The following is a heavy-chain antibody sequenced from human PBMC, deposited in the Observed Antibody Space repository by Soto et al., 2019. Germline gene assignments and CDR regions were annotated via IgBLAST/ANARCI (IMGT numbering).Heavy chain of an antibody. CDR3: LVAVAATRPDY. J-gene: IGHJ4*02. V-gene: IGHV1-3*01. Sequence: ASVKVSCKASGYTFTSYAMHWVRQAPGQRLEWMGWINAGNGNTKYSQKFQGRVTITRDTSASTAYMELSSLRSEDTAVYYCLVAVAATRPDYWGQGTLVTVSS. CDR1: GYTFTSYA. CDR2: INAGNGNT. D-gene: IGHD2-15*01.